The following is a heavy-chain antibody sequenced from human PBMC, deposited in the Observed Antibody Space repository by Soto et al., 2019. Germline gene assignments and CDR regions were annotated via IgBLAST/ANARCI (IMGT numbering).Heavy chain of an antibody. CDR1: GFTFSSYS. V-gene: IGHV3-21*01. Sequence: EVQLVESGGGLVKPGGSLRLSCAASGFTFSSYSMNWVRQAPGKGLEWVSSISSSSSYIYYADSVKGRFTISRDNAKNSLYLQMNGLRAEDTAVYYCARGHCSGGSCYLYYFDYWGQGTLVTVSS. J-gene: IGHJ4*02. CDR2: ISSSSSYI. D-gene: IGHD2-15*01. CDR3: ARGHCSGGSCYLYYFDY.